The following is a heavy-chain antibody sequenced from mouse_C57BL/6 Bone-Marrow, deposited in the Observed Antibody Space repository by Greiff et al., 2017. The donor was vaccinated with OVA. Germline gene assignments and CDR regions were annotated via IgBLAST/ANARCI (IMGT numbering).Heavy chain of an antibody. CDR1: GYTFTDYE. D-gene: IGHD2-4*01. CDR3: TREGYDYEVGGAGFAY. J-gene: IGHJ3*01. CDR2: IDPETGGT. V-gene: IGHV1-15*01. Sequence: QVQLKQSGAELVRPGASVTLSCKASGYTFTDYEMHWVKQTPVHGLEWIGAIDPETGGTAYNQKFKGKAILTADKSSSTAYMELRSLTSEDSAVYYCTREGYDYEVGGAGFAYWGQGTLVTVSA.